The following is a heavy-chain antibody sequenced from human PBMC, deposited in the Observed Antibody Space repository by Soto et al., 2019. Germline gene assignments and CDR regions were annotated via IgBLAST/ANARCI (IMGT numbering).Heavy chain of an antibody. D-gene: IGHD1-26*01. V-gene: IGHV3-30*18. CDR1: VFTFSSYG. CDR2: ISYDGSNK. J-gene: IGHJ5*02. CDR3: AKAQDGSYYTWFDP. Sequence: PGGSLRLSCAASVFTFSSYGMHWVRQAPGKGLEWVAVISYDGSNKYYADSVKGRFTISRDNSKNTLYLQMNSLRAEDTAVYYCAKAQDGSYYTWFDPWGQGTLVTVSS.